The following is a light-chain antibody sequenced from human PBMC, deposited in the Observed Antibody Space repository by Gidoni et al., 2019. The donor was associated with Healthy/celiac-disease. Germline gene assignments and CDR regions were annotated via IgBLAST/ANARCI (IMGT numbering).Light chain of an antibody. V-gene: IGLV2-11*01. J-gene: IGLJ1*01. Sequence: QSALTQPRSVAGSPGQSVTISCTGTSSDVGGNNYVAWYQQHPGKAPKLMIYDVSKRPSGVPDRFSCSKSGNTASLSISGLQAEDEAAYYFCSSAGSYTAVFGTGPQVTVL. CDR3: CSSAGSYTAV. CDR1: SSDVGGNNY. CDR2: DVS.